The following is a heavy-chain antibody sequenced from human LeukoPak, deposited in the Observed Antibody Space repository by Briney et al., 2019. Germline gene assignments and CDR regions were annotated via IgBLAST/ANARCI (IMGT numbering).Heavy chain of an antibody. V-gene: IGHV4-38-2*02. D-gene: IGHD3-22*01. Sequence: SETLSLTCTVSGYSISSGYYWGWIRQPPGKGLEWIGSIYHSGSTYYNPSLKSRVTISVDTSKNQFSLKLISVTAADTAVYYCARGTYYYDSSFGYWGQGTLVTVSS. CDR2: IYHSGST. CDR3: ARGTYYYDSSFGY. CDR1: GYSISSGYY. J-gene: IGHJ4*02.